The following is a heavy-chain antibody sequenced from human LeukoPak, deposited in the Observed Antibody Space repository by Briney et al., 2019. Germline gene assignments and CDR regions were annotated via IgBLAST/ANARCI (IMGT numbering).Heavy chain of an antibody. V-gene: IGHV3-9*01. D-gene: IGHD3-10*01. J-gene: IGHJ4*02. Sequence: GRSLRLSCAASGFTFKDYAMHWVRQAPGKGLEWVSGISWNSGNIGYADSVKGRFTISRDNAKNSLYLQMNSLRAEDTALYYCAIMNSGGFDCWGQGTLVTVSS. CDR1: GFTFKDYA. CDR2: ISWNSGNI. CDR3: AIMNSGGFDC.